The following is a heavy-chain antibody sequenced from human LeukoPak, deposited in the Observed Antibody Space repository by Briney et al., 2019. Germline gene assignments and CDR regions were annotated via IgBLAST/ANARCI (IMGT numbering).Heavy chain of an antibody. J-gene: IGHJ4*02. CDR2: INPGGSGK. V-gene: IGHV3-7*01. CDR1: GFSFTSYW. D-gene: IGHD2-8*01. Sequence: PGGSLRLSCAASGFSFTSYWMTWVRQAPGKGLEWVANINPGGSGKNYVDSVKGRFTISRDNAENSLYLQMNSLRGEDTAVYYCARDGEDCSNRVCSLFRYWGQGSLVTVSS. CDR3: ARDGEDCSNRVCSLFRY.